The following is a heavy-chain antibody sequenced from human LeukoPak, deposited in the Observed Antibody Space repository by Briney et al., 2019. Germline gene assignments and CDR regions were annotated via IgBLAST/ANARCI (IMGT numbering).Heavy chain of an antibody. D-gene: IGHD4-23*01. CDR3: ARQYGGNGYYFDY. J-gene: IGHJ4*02. CDR1: GGSISSSSYY. V-gene: IGHV4-39*01. Sequence: SETLSLTCTVSGGSISSSSYYWGWIRQPPGKGLEWIGSIYYSGSTYYNPPLKSRVTISVDTSKNQFSLKLSSVTAADTAVYYCARQYGGNGYYFDYWGQGTLVTVSS. CDR2: IYYSGST.